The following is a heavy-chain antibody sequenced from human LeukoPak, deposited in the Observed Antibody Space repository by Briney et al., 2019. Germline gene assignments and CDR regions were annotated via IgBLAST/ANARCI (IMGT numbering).Heavy chain of an antibody. V-gene: IGHV4-34*01. CDR3: ARGPHQYCSGGSCYQFDY. J-gene: IGHJ4*02. CDR2: INHSGST. CDR1: GGSFSGYY. Sequence: SETLSLTCAVYGGSFSGYYWSWIRQPPGKGLEWIGDINHSGSTNYNPPLKSRRTISVDTSKNQTSLKLSSVTAADTAVYYCARGPHQYCSGGSCYQFDYWGQGTLVTVSS. D-gene: IGHD2-15*01.